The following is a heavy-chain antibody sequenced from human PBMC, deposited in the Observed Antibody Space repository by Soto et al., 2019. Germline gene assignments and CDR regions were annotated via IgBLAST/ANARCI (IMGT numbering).Heavy chain of an antibody. V-gene: IGHV1-69*04. CDR3: ARDNRSTSTEAYDI. CDR2: IIPILGIA. CDR1: GYTFTGYY. D-gene: IGHD2-2*01. J-gene: IGHJ3*02. Sequence: SVKVSCKASGYTFTGYYMHWVRQAPGQGLEWMGRIIPILGIANYAQKFQGRVTITADKSTSTAYMELSSLRSEDTAVYYCARDNRSTSTEAYDIWGQGTMVTVSS.